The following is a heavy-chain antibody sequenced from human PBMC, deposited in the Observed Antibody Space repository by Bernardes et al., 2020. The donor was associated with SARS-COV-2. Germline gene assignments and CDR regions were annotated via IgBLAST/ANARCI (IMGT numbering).Heavy chain of an antibody. V-gene: IGHV4-59*01. CDR2: ISDSGST. Sequence: SATLSLTCTVSGGSISHFSGSWIRQPPGKGLDWIGYISDSGSTNYNPSLKSRVTISVDTSKNQFSLKLRSVTPADTAVYYCVRSGGALGAYWGQGTLVTVSS. J-gene: IGHJ4*02. CDR1: GGSISHFS. D-gene: IGHD3-10*01. CDR3: VRSGGALGAY.